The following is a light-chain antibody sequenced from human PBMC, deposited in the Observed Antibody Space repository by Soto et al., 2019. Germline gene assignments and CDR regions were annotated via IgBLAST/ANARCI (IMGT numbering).Light chain of an antibody. J-gene: IGKJ1*01. CDR1: QSVSRT. V-gene: IGKV3-11*01. CDR2: DAS. CDR3: QQRYNWPQT. Sequence: EVVLTQSPATLSLSPGERANLSCRTSQSVSRTLAWYQQKSRQAPRLLIYDASNRATGIPTRFSGSGSGTDFTLTISSLEPEDFAVYYCQQRYNWPQTFGQGTKVEIK.